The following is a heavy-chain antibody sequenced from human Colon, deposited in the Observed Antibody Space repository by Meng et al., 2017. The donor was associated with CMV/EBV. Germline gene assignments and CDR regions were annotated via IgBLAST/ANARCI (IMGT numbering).Heavy chain of an antibody. D-gene: IGHD6-19*01. CDR1: GFTVSNNN. J-gene: IGHJ4*02. V-gene: IGHV3-21*01. Sequence: GESLKISCAASGFTVSNNNMSWVCQAPGKGLEWVSSITTASLYTYYADSVRGRFTISRDNANSSVYLHMTTLRAEDTAVYYCARAGLRAVEATRSDYWGQGTLVTVSS. CDR3: ARAGLRAVEATRSDY. CDR2: ITTASLYT.